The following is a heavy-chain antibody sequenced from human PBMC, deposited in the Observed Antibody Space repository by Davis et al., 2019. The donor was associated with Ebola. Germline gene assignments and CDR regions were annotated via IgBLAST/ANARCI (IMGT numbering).Heavy chain of an antibody. D-gene: IGHD3-16*02. V-gene: IGHV3-7*03. Sequence: PGGSLRLSCAASGFTFSTYWMSWVRQAPGKGLEWVANIKHDGSEKYDVDSVRGRFTISRDNTRNSLFLQMNSLRVDDTAVYYCARDNRGRPLGYWGKGTLVIVSS. CDR1: GFTFSTYW. CDR3: ARDNRGRPLGY. J-gene: IGHJ1*01. CDR2: IKHDGSEK.